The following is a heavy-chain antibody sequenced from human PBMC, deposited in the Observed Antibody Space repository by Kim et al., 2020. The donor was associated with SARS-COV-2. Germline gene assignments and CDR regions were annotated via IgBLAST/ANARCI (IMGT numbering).Heavy chain of an antibody. CDR3: ARVGDNSSP. CDR2: SNK. Sequence: SNKYYADSVKGRFTISRDNSKNTLYLQMNSLRAEDTAVYYCARVGDNSSPWGQGTLVTVSS. D-gene: IGHD6-6*01. V-gene: IGHV3-33*01. J-gene: IGHJ5*02.